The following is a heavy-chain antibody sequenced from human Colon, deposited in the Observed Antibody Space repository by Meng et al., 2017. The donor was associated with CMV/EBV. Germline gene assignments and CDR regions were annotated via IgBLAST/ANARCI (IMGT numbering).Heavy chain of an antibody. D-gene: IGHD1-1*01. CDR3: ARDDDPPTGTYDY. CDR2: ISAYNGNT. Sequence: KAPGSTFTSDGISGVRQAPGERLEWMGWISAYNGNTNYAQKLQGRVTMTTETSTSTAYMELRGLRSDDTAVYYCARDDDPPTGTYDYWGQGTLVTVSS. J-gene: IGHJ4*02. CDR1: GSTFTSDG. V-gene: IGHV1-18*01.